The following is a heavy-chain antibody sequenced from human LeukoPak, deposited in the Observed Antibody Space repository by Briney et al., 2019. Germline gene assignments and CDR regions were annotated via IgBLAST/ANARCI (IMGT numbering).Heavy chain of an antibody. Sequence: ASVKVSCKPSGYSFSTFPINCMRQAPGQWLGLLGWINTTTGNPTYAQGLTGQFVFSSDTSVSTAYLQITSLKTEDIGVYYCARGHDTTGYFAYWGQGSLVSVSS. CDR1: GYSFSTFP. J-gene: IGHJ4*02. CDR3: ARGHDTTGYFAY. V-gene: IGHV7-4-1*02. D-gene: IGHD3-9*01. CDR2: INTTTGNP.